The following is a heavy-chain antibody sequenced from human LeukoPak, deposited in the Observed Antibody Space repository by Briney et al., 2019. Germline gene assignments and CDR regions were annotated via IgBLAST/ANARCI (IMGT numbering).Heavy chain of an antibody. D-gene: IGHD5-18*01. CDR1: GGSISSYY. V-gene: IGHV4-59*12. CDR3: AREGRYRYGYNEYHLYMDI. Sequence: SSETLSLTCTVSGGSISSYYWSWIRQSPGKGLEWIGYIYYDGSTNYNPSLRGRVTISVDTPKNQFSLKLSSVTAAETAVYYCAREGRYRYGYNEYHLYMDIWGKGTTVTVSS. CDR2: IYYDGST. J-gene: IGHJ6*03.